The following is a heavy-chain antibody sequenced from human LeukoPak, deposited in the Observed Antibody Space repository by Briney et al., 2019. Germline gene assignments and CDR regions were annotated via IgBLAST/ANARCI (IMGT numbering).Heavy chain of an antibody. CDR1: GFTFSGYA. V-gene: IGHV3-23*01. CDR3: ARGKGDSFDY. Sequence: GGSLRLSCVASGFTFSGYAMSWVRQAPGKGLEWVSAISGSGGSTYYADSVKGRFTISRDNAKNSLYLQMNSLRAEDTAVYYCARGKGDSFDYWGQGTLVTVSS. D-gene: IGHD2-21*02. J-gene: IGHJ4*02. CDR2: ISGSGGST.